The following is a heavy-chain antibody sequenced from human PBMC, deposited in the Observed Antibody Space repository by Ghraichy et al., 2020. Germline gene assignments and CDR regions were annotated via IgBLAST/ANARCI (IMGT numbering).Heavy chain of an antibody. D-gene: IGHD3-22*01. CDR1: GFTFSSYW. CDR3: ARDQSVYSSGWSGFVLDH. J-gene: IGHJ4*02. CDR2: IKQDGSEK. V-gene: IGHV3-7*03. Sequence: GGSLRLSCTTSGFTFSSYWMTWVRQAPGKGLEWLANIKQDGSEKYYVDSVEGRFTISRDDTKKILYLQMNSLTVEDTAVYYCARDQSVYSSGWSGFVLDHWGQGTLVTVSS.